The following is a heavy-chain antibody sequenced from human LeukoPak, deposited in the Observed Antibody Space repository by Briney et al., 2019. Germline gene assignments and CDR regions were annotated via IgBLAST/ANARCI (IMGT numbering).Heavy chain of an antibody. V-gene: IGHV4-59*01. J-gene: IGHJ4*02. Sequence: SQTLSLTCTVSGGSITNYYWSWIRQPPGKELEWIGYIYYYGNTNYNPSLKSRVTISVDTSKNQFSLKLSSVTAADTAVYYCAGSSSWYRVGASYFDYWGQGTLVTVSS. D-gene: IGHD6-13*01. CDR3: AGSSSWYRVGASYFDY. CDR2: IYYYGNT. CDR1: GGSITNYY.